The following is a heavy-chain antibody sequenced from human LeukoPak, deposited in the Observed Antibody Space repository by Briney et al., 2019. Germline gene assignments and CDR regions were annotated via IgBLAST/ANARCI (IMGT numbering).Heavy chain of an antibody. V-gene: IGHV4-4*07. CDR3: AREYYGSGSYSFDP. CDR1: GGSISSYY. J-gene: IGHJ5*02. D-gene: IGHD3-10*01. CDR2: IYASGST. Sequence: SETLSLSCTVSGGSISSYYWSWIRQPAGKGLEWIGRIYASGSTNYNPSLKSRVTMSVDTSKNQFSLKLSSVTAADTAVYYCAREYYGSGSYSFDPWGQGTLVTVSS.